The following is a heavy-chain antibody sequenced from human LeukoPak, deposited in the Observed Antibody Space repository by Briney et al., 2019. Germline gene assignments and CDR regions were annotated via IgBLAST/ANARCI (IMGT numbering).Heavy chain of an antibody. CDR1: GFTFSSYA. J-gene: IGHJ4*02. CDR2: ISGDSGTT. CDR3: ARKLLHYDRNGPSFDY. V-gene: IGHV3-23*01. Sequence: GGSLRLSCAASGFTFSSYAMSWVRRGPGKGLEWVSAISGDSGTTLYTDSARGRFSISRDNSRNTLYLQLNSLRAEDTAVYYCARKLLHYDRNGPSFDYWRQGTLVTVSS. D-gene: IGHD3-22*01.